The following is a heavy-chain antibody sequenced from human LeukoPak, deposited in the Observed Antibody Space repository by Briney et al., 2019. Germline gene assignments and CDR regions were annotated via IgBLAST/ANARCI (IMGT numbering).Heavy chain of an antibody. CDR2: INSDGSSR. D-gene: IGHD6-13*01. Sequence: GGSLRLSCAASGFTFSSYWMHWVRQAPGKRLVWVSRINSDGSSRSYADSVKGRFTISRDKAKNTLYLQMNSLRAEDTAVYYCAGGIAAADTWGQGTLVTVSS. CDR1: GFTFSSYW. J-gene: IGHJ4*02. CDR3: AGGIAAADT. V-gene: IGHV3-74*01.